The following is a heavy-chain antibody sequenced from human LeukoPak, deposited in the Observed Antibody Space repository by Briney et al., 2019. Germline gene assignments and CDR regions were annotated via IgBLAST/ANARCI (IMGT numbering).Heavy chain of an antibody. J-gene: IGHJ3*02. V-gene: IGHV1-46*01. CDR1: GYTFTLYY. D-gene: IGHD1-26*01. CDR2: VYLSGGSI. Sequence: ASETVSLTASGYTFTLYYKHWVRQGPPPGRGGVGVVYLSGGSISYAQKFQGRVTMSRDTYTSTVDMELSSLRAEDTAVYYCAREALFRDWEHDAVDIWGQGTMVTVSS. CDR3: AREALFRDWEHDAVDI.